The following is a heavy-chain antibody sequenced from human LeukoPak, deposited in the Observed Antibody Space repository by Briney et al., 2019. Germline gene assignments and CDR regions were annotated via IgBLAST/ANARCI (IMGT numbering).Heavy chain of an antibody. CDR1: GYTFTNYG. J-gene: IGHJ4*02. CDR3: ARDIAVTNFDY. D-gene: IGHD4-17*01. CDR2: ISAKNGDT. V-gene: IGHV1-18*01. Sequence: ASVKVSCNASGYTFTNYGFSWVRQAPGQGLEWMGWISAKNGDTDYAQKFQGRVTLTTDTATNTAYMELRSLRSDDTAVYYCARDIAVTNFDYWGQGTLLTVSS.